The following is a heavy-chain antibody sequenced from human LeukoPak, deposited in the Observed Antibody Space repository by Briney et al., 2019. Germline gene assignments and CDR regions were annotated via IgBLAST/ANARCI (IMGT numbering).Heavy chain of an antibody. D-gene: IGHD5-18*01. V-gene: IGHV1-69*13. Sequence: SGKVSCKASGGTFSSYAISWVRQATGQWLEWMGGIIPIFGTANYAQKFQGRVTITADESTSTAYMELSSLRSEDTAVYYCARDPARSGYSYGYSDYWGQGTLVTVSS. CDR1: GGTFSSYA. J-gene: IGHJ4*02. CDR2: IIPIFGTA. CDR3: ARDPARSGYSYGYSDY.